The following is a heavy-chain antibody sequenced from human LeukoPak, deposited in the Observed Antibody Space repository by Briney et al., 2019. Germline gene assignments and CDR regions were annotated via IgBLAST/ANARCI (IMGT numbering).Heavy chain of an antibody. CDR3: ARKSFHTSSYDY. CDR1: GGSFSSYY. D-gene: IGHD2-2*01. Sequence: SETLSLTCTVSGGSFSSYYWSWIRQPPGKGLEWIAYIYYSGSTNYNPSLKSRVTISLDTSKNQFSLNLSSVTAADTAVYYCARKSFHTSSYDYWGQGTLVTVSS. J-gene: IGHJ4*02. V-gene: IGHV4-59*01. CDR2: IYYSGST.